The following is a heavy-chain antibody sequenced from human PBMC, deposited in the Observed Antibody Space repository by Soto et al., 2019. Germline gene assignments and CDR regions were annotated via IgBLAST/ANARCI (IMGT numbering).Heavy chain of an antibody. CDR3: ANASPAAPGGY. CDR2: ISYDGSNK. Sequence: QVQLVESGGGVVQPGRSLRLSCAASGFTFSSYGMHWVRQAPGKGLEWVAVISYDGSNKYYADSVKGRFTISRDNSKNTQYLQMNGLRAGDAAVYYCANASPAAPGGYWGQGTLVTVSS. J-gene: IGHJ4*02. D-gene: IGHD1-26*01. V-gene: IGHV3-30*18. CDR1: GFTFSSYG.